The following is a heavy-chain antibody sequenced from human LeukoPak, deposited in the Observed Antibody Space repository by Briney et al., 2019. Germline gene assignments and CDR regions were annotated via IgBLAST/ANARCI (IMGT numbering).Heavy chain of an antibody. D-gene: IGHD3-22*01. CDR2: IIPIFGIA. Sequence: SVKVSCKASGGTFSSYAISWVRQAPGQGLEWMGRIIPIFGIANYAQKFQGRVTITADKSTSTAYMELSSLRSEDTAVYYCARSPVVIDFNWFDPWGQGTLVTVSP. V-gene: IGHV1-69*04. J-gene: IGHJ5*02. CDR3: ARSPVVIDFNWFDP. CDR1: GGTFSSYA.